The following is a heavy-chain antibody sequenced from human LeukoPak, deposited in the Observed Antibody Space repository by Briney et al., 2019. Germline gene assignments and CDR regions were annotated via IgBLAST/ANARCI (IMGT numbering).Heavy chain of an antibody. J-gene: IGHJ4*02. D-gene: IGHD3-3*01. V-gene: IGHV3-11*04. CDR3: AREGNYDFWSGYYTYYFDY. CDR2: ISPSGSSI. CDR1: GLTFSDYY. Sequence: PGGSLRLSCAVSGLTFSDYYMSWTRQAPGKGPELVSYISPSGSSIFYVDSVKGRFTISRDNSKNTLYLQMNSLRAEDTAVYYCAREGNYDFWSGYYTYYFDYWGQGTLVTVSS.